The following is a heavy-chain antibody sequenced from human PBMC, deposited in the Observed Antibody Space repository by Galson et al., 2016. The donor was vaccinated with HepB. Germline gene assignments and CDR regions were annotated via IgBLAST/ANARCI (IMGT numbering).Heavy chain of an antibody. CDR3: AKTKRSLEWYGAYDV. D-gene: IGHD3-3*01. CDR2: ISYNGRSD. CDR1: QFTFRDYA. V-gene: IGHV3-30*18. J-gene: IGHJ6*02. Sequence: SLRLSCAGSQFTFRDYAIHWVRQAPGKGLEWVAIISYNGRSDYYSDSVKGRFPISSDNSKNTVYLQMNSLSPEDTAVYFCAKTKRSLEWYGAYDVWGQGTTVTVSS.